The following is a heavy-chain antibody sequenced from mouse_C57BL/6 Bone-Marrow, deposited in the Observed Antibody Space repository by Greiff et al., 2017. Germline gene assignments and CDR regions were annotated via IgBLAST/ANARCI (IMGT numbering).Heavy chain of an antibody. CDR2: ISSGSSTI. CDR3: ARASQAYYYAMDY. Sequence: EVQLVESGGGLVKPGGSLKLSCAASGFTFSDYGMHWVRQAPEKGLEWVAYISSGSSTIYYADTVKGRFTISRDTAKNTLFLQMTSLRSEDTAMYYCARASQAYYYAMDYWGQGTSVTVSS. J-gene: IGHJ4*01. D-gene: IGHD3-2*02. V-gene: IGHV5-17*01. CDR1: GFTFSDYG.